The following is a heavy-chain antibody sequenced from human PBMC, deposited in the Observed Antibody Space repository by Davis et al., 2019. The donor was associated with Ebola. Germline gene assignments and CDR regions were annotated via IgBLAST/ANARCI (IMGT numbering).Heavy chain of an antibody. CDR3: AKDTSNIWFDK. V-gene: IGHV3-21*04. CDR1: GFTFSSNS. D-gene: IGHD1-26*01. Sequence: PSETLSLTCAASGFTFSSNSMNWVRQAPGKGLEWVSFISSSSNYIYYADSVKGRFTISRDNSKNTLYLQMNGLRVEDTAIYYCAKDTSNIWFDKWGQGTMVTVSS. CDR2: ISSSSNYI. J-gene: IGHJ3*02.